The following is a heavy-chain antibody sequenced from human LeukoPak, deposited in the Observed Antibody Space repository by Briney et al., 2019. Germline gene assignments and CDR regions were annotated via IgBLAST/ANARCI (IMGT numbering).Heavy chain of an antibody. CDR1: GGSISSYY. V-gene: IGHV4-59*08. J-gene: IGHJ5*02. CDR2: IYYSGST. Sequence: PSETLSLTCTVSGGSISSYYWSWIRQPPGKGLEWIGYIYYSGSTNYNPSLKSRVTISVDTSKNQFSLKLSSVTAADTAVYYCARGDCYGSGRLRGWFDPWGQGTLVTVSS. CDR3: ARGDCYGSGRLRGWFDP. D-gene: IGHD3-10*01.